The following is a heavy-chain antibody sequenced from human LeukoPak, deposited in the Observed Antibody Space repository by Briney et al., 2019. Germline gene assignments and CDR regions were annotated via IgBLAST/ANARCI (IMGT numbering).Heavy chain of an antibody. CDR1: GFTFSTSA. D-gene: IGHD4-17*01. V-gene: IGHV3-23*01. CDR2: ISPSGGAT. J-gene: IGHJ4*02. CDR3: SKLGLTTVPSNY. Sequence: GGSLRLSCEASGFTFSTSAMTWVRQAPGKGLEWVSGISPSGGATHYSDSVKGRFTISRDTSGNTLYLQMNSLRADDTAVYYCSKLGLTTVPSNYWGQGALVTVSS.